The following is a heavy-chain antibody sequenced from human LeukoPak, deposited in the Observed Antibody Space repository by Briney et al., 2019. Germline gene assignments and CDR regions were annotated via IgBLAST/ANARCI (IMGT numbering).Heavy chain of an antibody. Sequence: SETLSLTCTVSGGSISRGDYYWSWIRQPPGKGLEWIGYIYYSGSTYYNPSLKSRVTISVDTSKNQFSLKLSSVTAADTAVYYCARGIGAAAGTWFWFDPWGQGTLVTVSS. V-gene: IGHV4-30-4*01. D-gene: IGHD6-13*01. CDR1: GGSISRGDYY. CDR2: IYYSGST. CDR3: ARGIGAAAGTWFWFDP. J-gene: IGHJ5*02.